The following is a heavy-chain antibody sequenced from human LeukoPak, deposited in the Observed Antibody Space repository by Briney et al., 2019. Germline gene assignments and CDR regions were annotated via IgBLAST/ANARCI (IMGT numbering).Heavy chain of an antibody. V-gene: IGHV3-23*01. D-gene: IGHD6-19*01. Sequence: PGGSLRLSCAASGFTFSSFAINWVRQAPGKGLEWVSAISGSGGSTYYADSVKGRFTISRDNSKNTLYLQMNSLRAEDTAVYYCAKVTSRQWPVDYWGQGTLVTVSS. CDR2: ISGSGGST. CDR1: GFTFSSFA. J-gene: IGHJ4*02. CDR3: AKVTSRQWPVDY.